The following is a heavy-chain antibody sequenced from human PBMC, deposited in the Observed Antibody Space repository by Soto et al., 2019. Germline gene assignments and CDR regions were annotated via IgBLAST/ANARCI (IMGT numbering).Heavy chain of an antibody. CDR1: GYTFTSYG. CDR2: ISAYSGNT. CDR3: ARPLRVVDCSGGSCYSFSY. Sequence: ASVKVSCKASGYTFTSYGISWVRQAPGQGLEWMGWISAYSGNTGYAQKFQGRVTMTRNTSISTAYMELSSLRSEDTAVYYCARPLRVVDCSGGSCYSFSYWGQGTLVTVSS. V-gene: IGHV1-8*02. J-gene: IGHJ4*02. D-gene: IGHD2-15*01.